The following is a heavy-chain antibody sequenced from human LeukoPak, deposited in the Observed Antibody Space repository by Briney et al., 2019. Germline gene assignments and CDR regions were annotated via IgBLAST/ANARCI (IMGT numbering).Heavy chain of an antibody. CDR1: GFTFSSYA. D-gene: IGHD3-10*01. Sequence: GGSLRLSCAASGFTFSSYAMSWVRQAPGKGLEWVSAISGSGGSTYYADSVKGRFTISRDNSKNTLYLQMNSLRAGDTAVYYCAKGGAKVRGRYYYYGMDVWGQGTTVTVSS. J-gene: IGHJ6*02. CDR2: ISGSGGST. CDR3: AKGGAKVRGRYYYYGMDV. V-gene: IGHV3-23*01.